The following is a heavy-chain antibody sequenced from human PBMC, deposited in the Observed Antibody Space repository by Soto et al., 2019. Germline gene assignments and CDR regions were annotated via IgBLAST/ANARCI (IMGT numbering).Heavy chain of an antibody. CDR2: IYNSGIT. CDR1: GVCISRGDGY. V-gene: IGHV4-30-4*01. Sequence: PSETLALTCTVSGVCISRGDGYWSWILQTPGKGLEWIVYIYNSGITYYNPSLVSRVNISLDESNNQISLTLSSVTAADTAVSYCARDRRIQALTNYVFWFDPLGPGNPGHRLL. CDR3: ARDRRIQALTNYVFWFDP. D-gene: IGHD3-10*02. J-gene: IGHJ5*02.